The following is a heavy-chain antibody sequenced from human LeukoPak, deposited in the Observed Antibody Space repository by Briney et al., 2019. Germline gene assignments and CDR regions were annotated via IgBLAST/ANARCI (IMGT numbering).Heavy chain of an antibody. D-gene: IGHD1-26*01. CDR2: IYYSGST. V-gene: IGHV4-59*01. J-gene: IGHJ4*02. CDR3: ARSSYPTDSGSYPFGY. CDR1: GGSISSYY. Sequence: SETLSLTCTVSGGSISSYYWSWIRQPPGKGLEWIGYIYYSGSTNYNPSLKSRVTISVDTSKNQFSLKLSSVTAADTAVYYCARSSYPTDSGSYPFGYWGQGTLVTVSS.